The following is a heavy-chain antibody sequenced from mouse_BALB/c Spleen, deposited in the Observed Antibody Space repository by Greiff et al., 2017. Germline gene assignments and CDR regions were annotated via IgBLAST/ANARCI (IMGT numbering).Heavy chain of an antibody. V-gene: IGHV1-80*01. J-gene: IGHJ1*01. D-gene: IGHD2-2*01. CDR1: GYAFSSYW. CDR3: ARRGLRREDWYFDV. Sequence: QVQLQQSGAELVRPGSSVKISCKASGYAFSSYWMNWVKQRPGQGLEWIGQIYPGDGDTNYNGKFKGKATLTADKSSSTAYMQLSSLTSEDSAVYFCARRGLRREDWYFDVWGAGTTVTVSS. CDR2: IYPGDGDT.